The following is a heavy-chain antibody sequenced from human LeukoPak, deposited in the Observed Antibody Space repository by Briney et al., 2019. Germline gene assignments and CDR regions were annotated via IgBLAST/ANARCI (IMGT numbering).Heavy chain of an antibody. D-gene: IGHD5-18*01. Sequence: GGSLRLSCAASGFTFSNHGMNWVRQAPGKGLEWVSVTDTSGVITYYTDSVKGRFTISRDNSKNTLNLQMDSLRVEDTAVYYCAKGDTGVIRRYYLDSWGQGTLVTVSS. J-gene: IGHJ4*02. CDR3: AKGDTGVIRRYYLDS. V-gene: IGHV3-23*05. CDR2: TDTSGVIT. CDR1: GFTFSNHG.